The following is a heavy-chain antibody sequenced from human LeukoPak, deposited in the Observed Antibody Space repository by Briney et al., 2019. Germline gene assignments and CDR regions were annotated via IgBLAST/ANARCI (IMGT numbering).Heavy chain of an antibody. Sequence: ASVKVSCKASGYTFTSYGISWVRQATGQGLEWMGWMNPNSGNTVYAQQFQGRVTMTRNTSISTAYMELSSLRSDDTAVYYCARGKYFYVSAIGFDYWGQGTLVTVSS. CDR1: GYTFTSYG. V-gene: IGHV1-8*02. CDR2: MNPNSGNT. CDR3: ARGKYFYVSAIGFDY. D-gene: IGHD3-10*01. J-gene: IGHJ4*02.